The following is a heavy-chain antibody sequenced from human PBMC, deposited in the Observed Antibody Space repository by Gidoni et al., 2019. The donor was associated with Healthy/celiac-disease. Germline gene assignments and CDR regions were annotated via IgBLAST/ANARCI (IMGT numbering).Heavy chain of an antibody. CDR1: GGSISRGGYS. CDR3: ARGLYYYGSGSYFYYYGMDV. CDR2: IYHSGST. V-gene: IGHV4-30-2*01. Sequence: QLQLQESGSGLVKPSQTLSLTCAVSGGSISRGGYSWSWIRPPPGKGLEWIGYIYHSGSTYYNPSLKSRVTISVDRSKNQFSLKLSSVTAADTAVYYCARGLYYYGSGSYFYYYGMDVWGQGTTVTVSS. J-gene: IGHJ6*02. D-gene: IGHD3-10*01.